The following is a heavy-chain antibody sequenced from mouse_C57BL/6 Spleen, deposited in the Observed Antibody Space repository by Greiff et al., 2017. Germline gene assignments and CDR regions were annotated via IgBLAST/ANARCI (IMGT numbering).Heavy chain of an antibody. CDR3: ARCYDGYYGCTMAY. J-gene: IGHJ3*01. CDR2: IYPRDGST. D-gene: IGHD2-3*01. CDR1: GYTFTSYD. Sequence: QVQLQQSGPELVKPGASVKLSCKASGYTFTSYDINWVKQRPGQGLEWIGWIYPRDGSTKYNEKFKGKATLTVDTSSSTAYMELHSLTSEDSAVYFCARCYDGYYGCTMAYWGQGTLVTVSA. V-gene: IGHV1-85*01.